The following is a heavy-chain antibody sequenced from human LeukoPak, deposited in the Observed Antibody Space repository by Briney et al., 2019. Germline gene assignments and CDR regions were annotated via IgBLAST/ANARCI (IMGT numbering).Heavy chain of an antibody. J-gene: IGHJ4*02. CDR1: GFTFSSYG. CDR2: ISPSGGGT. D-gene: IGHD6-19*01. Sequence: QTGGSLRLSCAASGFTFSSYGMNWVRQAPGKGLEWISGISPSGGGTYYADFVKGRFTISRDNSKNTVYLQMNSLRVDDTAVYYCANSKVADFHYWGQGTRVTVSS. CDR3: ANSKVADFHY. V-gene: IGHV3-23*01.